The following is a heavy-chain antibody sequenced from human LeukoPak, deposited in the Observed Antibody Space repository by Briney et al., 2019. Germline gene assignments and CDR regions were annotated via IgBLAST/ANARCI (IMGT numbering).Heavy chain of an antibody. CDR1: RGTFSSYA. CDR2: IIPSFGTT. J-gene: IGHJ6*03. D-gene: IGHD5-18*01. V-gene: IGHV1-69*13. Sequence: SVKVSCKASRGTFSSYAISWVRQAPGQGLEWMGGIIPSFGTTTYAQKLQGRVRITADESTSTAYMELSSLRSEDTAVYYCARDRGYSYAKKSSEYYYMDVWGKGTAVTMSS. CDR3: ARDRGYSYAKKSSEYYYMDV.